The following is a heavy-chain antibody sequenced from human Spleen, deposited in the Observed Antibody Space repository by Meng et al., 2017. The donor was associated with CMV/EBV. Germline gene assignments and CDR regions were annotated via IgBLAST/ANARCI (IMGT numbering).Heavy chain of an antibody. V-gene: IGHV3-23*01. D-gene: IGHD6-19*01. J-gene: IGHJ4*02. CDR2: ISGNDGTT. Sequence: CAASGFNFSAYVMSWVRQAPGRGLEWISTISGNDGTTDYADSVKGRFTISRDNSKNTLFLQMNSLRVEDTAVYYCAVPIAVAGTHDYWGQGALVTVSS. CDR3: AVPIAVAGTHDY. CDR1: GFNFSAYV.